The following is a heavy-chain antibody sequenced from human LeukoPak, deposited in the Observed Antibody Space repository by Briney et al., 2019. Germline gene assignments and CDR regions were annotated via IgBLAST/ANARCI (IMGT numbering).Heavy chain of an antibody. V-gene: IGHV3-23*01. Sequence: GGSLRLSCAASGFTSSNYAMGWVRQAPGKGLEWVSTISGSGSTTYYADSVKGRFTISRDNAKNSLFLQMNSLRAEDTAVYYCARQYSGYDYWGQGTLVTVSS. CDR2: ISGSGSTT. CDR3: ARQYSGYDY. CDR1: GFTSSNYA. D-gene: IGHD5-12*01. J-gene: IGHJ4*02.